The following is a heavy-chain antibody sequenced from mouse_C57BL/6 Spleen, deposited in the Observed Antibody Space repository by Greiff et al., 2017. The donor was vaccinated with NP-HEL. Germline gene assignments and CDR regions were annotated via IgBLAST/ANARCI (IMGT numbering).Heavy chain of an antibody. CDR3: ARSGWLIPRDY. CDR1: GYTFTSYW. J-gene: IGHJ2*01. Sequence: QVQLQQPGAELVKPGASVKLSCKASGYTFTSYWMPWVKQRPGQGLEWIGMIHPNSGSTNYNEKFKSKATLTVDKSSSTAYMQLSSLTSEDSAVYYCARSGWLIPRDYWGQGTTLTVSS. V-gene: IGHV1-64*01. CDR2: IHPNSGST. D-gene: IGHD2-3*01.